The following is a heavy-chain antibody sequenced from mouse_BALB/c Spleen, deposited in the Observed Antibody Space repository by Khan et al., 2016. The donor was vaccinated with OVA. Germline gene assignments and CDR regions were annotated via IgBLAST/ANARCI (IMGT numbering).Heavy chain of an antibody. CDR2: IDPANGNT. V-gene: IGHV14-3*02. J-gene: IGHJ4*01. CDR3: ARSGNYLYAMDY. Sequence: MQLEESGAELVKPGASVKLSCTAAGFNIKDTYMHWVKQRPEQGLEWIGRIDPANGNTKYDPKFQGKATITADTSSNTAYLQLSSLTSEDTAVYCCARSGNYLYAMDYWGQGTSVTVSS. D-gene: IGHD2-1*01. CDR1: GFNIKDTY.